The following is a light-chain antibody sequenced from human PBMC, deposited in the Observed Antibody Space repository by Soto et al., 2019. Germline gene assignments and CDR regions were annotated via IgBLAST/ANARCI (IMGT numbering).Light chain of an antibody. CDR1: QDINIA. CDR2: TAS. CDR3: QQGNSFPLT. V-gene: IGKV1-12*01. J-gene: IGKJ4*01. Sequence: DIQMTQSPSSVSASVGDRVTITCRASQDINIALAWFQQKPGEAPSLLNYTASSLHSGVPSRFSGSGSGTDFTLTISSLQPEDFATYYCQQGNSFPLTFGGGTKVEIK.